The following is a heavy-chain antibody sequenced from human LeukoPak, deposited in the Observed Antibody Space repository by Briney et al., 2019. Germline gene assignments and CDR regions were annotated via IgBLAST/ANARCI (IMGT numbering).Heavy chain of an antibody. V-gene: IGHV3-23*01. CDR3: AKDQALSLSSSRALDY. J-gene: IGHJ4*02. D-gene: IGHD2-2*01. Sequence: GGSLRLSCAASGFTFSSYAMSWVRQAPGKGLEWVSAISSSGGSPYYADSVNGRFAISRDNSKNTLYLQMNSLRAEDTALYYCAKDQALSLSSSRALDYWGQGTLVTVSS. CDR1: GFTFSSYA. CDR2: ISSSGGSP.